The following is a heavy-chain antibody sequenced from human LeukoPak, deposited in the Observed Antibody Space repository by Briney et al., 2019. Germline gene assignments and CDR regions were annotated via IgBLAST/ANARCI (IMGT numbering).Heavy chain of an antibody. V-gene: IGHV3-23*01. CDR1: GFTFSSYA. CDR2: ISAGGST. D-gene: IGHD3-22*01. CDR3: AKRGQYYYDSSGYYYQD. Sequence: GGSLRLPCAASGFTFSSYAMSWVRQAPGKGLEWVSAISAGGSTYYADSVKGRFTISRDNSRNTLYLQMNSLRAEDTGVYYCAKRGQYYYDSSGYYYQDWGQGTLVIVSS. J-gene: IGHJ4*02.